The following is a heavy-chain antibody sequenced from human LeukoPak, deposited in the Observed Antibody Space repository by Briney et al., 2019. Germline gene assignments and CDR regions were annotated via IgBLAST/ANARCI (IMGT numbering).Heavy chain of an antibody. Sequence: ASVKVSCKASGGTFSSYAISWVRQAPGQGLEWMGRIIPIFGTANYAQKFQGRVTITADKSTSTAYMELSSLRSEDTAVYYCAGRGNSLGFCSGSYSQFDYWGQGTLVTVSS. CDR2: IIPIFGTA. CDR3: AGRGNSLGFCSGSYSQFDY. V-gene: IGHV1-69*06. CDR1: GGTFSSYA. J-gene: IGHJ4*02. D-gene: IGHD1-26*01.